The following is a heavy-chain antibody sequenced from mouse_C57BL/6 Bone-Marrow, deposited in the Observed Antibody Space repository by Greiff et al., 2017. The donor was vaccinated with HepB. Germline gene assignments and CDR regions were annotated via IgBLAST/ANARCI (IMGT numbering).Heavy chain of an antibody. V-gene: IGHV14-4*01. CDR3: ARSTTVVAPY. D-gene: IGHD1-1*01. CDR2: IDPENGDT. J-gene: IGHJ3*01. CDR1: GFNIKDDY. Sequence: VQLQQSGAELVRPGASVKLSCTASGFNIKDDYMHWVKQRPEQGLEWIGWIDPENGDTEYASKFQGKATITADKSSSTAYMELRSLTSEDSAVYFCARSTTVVAPYWGQGTLVTVSA.